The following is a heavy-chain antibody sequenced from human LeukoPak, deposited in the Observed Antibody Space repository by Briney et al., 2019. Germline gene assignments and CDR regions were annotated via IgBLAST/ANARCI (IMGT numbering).Heavy chain of an antibody. J-gene: IGHJ6*02. V-gene: IGHV4-34*01. D-gene: IGHD6-13*01. CDR1: GGSFSGYY. CDR2: INHSGST. Sequence: KTSETLSLTCAVYGGSFSGYYWSWIRQPPGKGLEWVGEINHSGSTNYNPSLKSRVTISVDTSKNQFSLKLSSVTAADTAVCYCARWVPIAAAGTDYYYGMDVWGQGTTVTVSS. CDR3: ARWVPIAAAGTDYYYGMDV.